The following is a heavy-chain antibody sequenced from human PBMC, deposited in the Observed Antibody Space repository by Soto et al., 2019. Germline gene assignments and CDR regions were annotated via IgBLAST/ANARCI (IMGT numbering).Heavy chain of an antibody. CDR3: ARTGYYYYGMDV. CDR2: ISSSSSYT. D-gene: IGHD3-10*01. CDR1: GFTFSDYY. Sequence: GGSLRLSCAASGFTFSDYYMSWIRQAPGKGLEWVSYISSSSSYTNYADSVKGRFTISRDNAXXXXXXXXXXXXXXXTAVYYCARTGYYYYGMDVWGQGTTVTVSS. J-gene: IGHJ6*02. V-gene: IGHV3-11*03.